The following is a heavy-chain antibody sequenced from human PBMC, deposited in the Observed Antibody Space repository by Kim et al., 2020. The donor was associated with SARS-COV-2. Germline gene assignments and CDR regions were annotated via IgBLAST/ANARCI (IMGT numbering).Heavy chain of an antibody. V-gene: IGHV3-30*01. D-gene: IGHD4-17*01. CDR3: ARDTAAAYGYGMDV. J-gene: IGHJ6*02. Sequence: ADSVKGRYTISRDNSKNTLYLQMNSLRAEDTAVYYCARDTAAAYGYGMDVWGQGTTVTVSS.